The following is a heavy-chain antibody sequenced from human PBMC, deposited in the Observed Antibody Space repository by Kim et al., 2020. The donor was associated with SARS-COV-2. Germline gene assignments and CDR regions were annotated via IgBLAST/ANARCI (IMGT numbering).Heavy chain of an antibody. Sequence: ASVKVSCKASGYTFTSYYMHWVRQAPGQGLEWMGIINPSGGSTSYAQKFQGRVTMTRDTSTSTVYMELSSLRSEDTAVYYCARTPDPYYYDSSGANPFLDYWGQGTLVTVSS. J-gene: IGHJ4*02. CDR1: GYTFTSYY. CDR3: ARTPDPYYYDSSGANPFLDY. D-gene: IGHD3-22*01. CDR2: INPSGGST. V-gene: IGHV1-46*01.